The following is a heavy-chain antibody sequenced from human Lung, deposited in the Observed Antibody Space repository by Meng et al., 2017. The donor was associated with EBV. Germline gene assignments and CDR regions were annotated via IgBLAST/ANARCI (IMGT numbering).Heavy chain of an antibody. CDR2: INAYNGDT. Sequence: QEQLVQSGGEVKKPEASGKVACKASGYTFTNYGSTGVRQAPGQGLEWMGWINAYNGDTNYAQTLQGRVTMTTDTSTSTAYMELRSLRSDDTAVYYCARVEVGITSGDYWGQGTLVTVSS. V-gene: IGHV1-18*01. CDR1: GYTFTNYG. CDR3: ARVEVGITSGDY. D-gene: IGHD1-26*01. J-gene: IGHJ4*02.